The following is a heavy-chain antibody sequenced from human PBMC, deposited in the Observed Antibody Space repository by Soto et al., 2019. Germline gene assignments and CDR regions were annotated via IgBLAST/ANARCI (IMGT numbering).Heavy chain of an antibody. Sequence: EVQLVEAGGGLVQPGGSLRLSCAASGFTFSSYSMNWVRQAPGKGLEWVSYISSSSSTIYYADSVKGRFTIPRDNAKNSLYLQMNSLRDEDTAVYYCARASKIVLVPAAMSPLADYWGQGTLVTVSS. CDR2: ISSSSSTI. J-gene: IGHJ4*02. V-gene: IGHV3-48*02. CDR3: ARASKIVLVPAAMSPLADY. D-gene: IGHD2-2*01. CDR1: GFTFSSYS.